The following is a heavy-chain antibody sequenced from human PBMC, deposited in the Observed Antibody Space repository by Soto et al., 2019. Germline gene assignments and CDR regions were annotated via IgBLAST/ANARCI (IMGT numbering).Heavy chain of an antibody. CDR1: GGTFSSYA. Sequence: SVKVSCKASGGTFSSYAISWVRQAPGQGLEWMGGIIPIFGTANYAQKFQGRVTVTADKSTSTAYMELSSLRSEDTAVYYCASPRSGTTAFDYWGQGTLVTVSS. CDR2: IIPIFGTA. CDR3: ASPRSGTTAFDY. J-gene: IGHJ4*02. D-gene: IGHD4-4*01. V-gene: IGHV1-69*06.